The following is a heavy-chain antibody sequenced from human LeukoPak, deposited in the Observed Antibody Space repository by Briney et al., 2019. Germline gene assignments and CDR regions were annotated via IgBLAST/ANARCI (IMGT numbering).Heavy chain of an antibody. V-gene: IGHV3-7*01. CDR3: TGNSYYFDY. CDR1: GFTFSNAW. CDR2: IKHDGSEK. Sequence: GGSLRLSCAASGFTFSNAWMSWVRQAPGKGLEWVANIKHDGSEKYYVDSVKGRFTISRDNAKNSLYLQMNSLRAEDTAVYYCTGNSYYFDYWGQGTLVTVSS. D-gene: IGHD4-23*01. J-gene: IGHJ4*02.